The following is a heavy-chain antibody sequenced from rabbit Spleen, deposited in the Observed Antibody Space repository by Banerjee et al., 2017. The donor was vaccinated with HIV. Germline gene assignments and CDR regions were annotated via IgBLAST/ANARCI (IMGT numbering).Heavy chain of an antibody. CDR1: GFSFSTNYD. D-gene: IGHD8-1*01. V-gene: IGHV1S45*01. CDR3: ARDTGSSFSTYGMDL. J-gene: IGHJ6*01. Sequence: QEQLVESGGGLVKPGASLTLTCTASGFSFSTNYDMCWVRQAPGKGLEWIACIDSGSRDFTYSASWAQGRFTISKTSSTTVTLQMTSLTVADTAAYFCARDTGSSFSTYGMDLWGPGTLVTVS. CDR2: IDSGSRDFT.